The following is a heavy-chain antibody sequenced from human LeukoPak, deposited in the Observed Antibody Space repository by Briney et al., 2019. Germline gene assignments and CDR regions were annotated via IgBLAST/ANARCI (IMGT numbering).Heavy chain of an antibody. J-gene: IGHJ4*02. D-gene: IGHD5-18*01. CDR3: VRDRLDTAMVTLFDY. V-gene: IGHV3-30-3*01. Sequence: QPGGSLRLSCAASGFSFSSYAMHWVRQAPGKGLEWVAVISYDGSNKYYADSVKGRFTISRDNSKNTLYLQMNSLRAEVTAVYYCVRDRLDTAMVTLFDYWGQGTLVTVSS. CDR2: ISYDGSNK. CDR1: GFSFSSYA.